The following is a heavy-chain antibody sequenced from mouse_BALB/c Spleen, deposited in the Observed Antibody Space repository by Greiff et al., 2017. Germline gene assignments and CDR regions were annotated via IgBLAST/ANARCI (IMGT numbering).Heavy chain of an antibody. CDR2: INPSNGGT. D-gene: IGHD1-1*01. Sequence: QVQLKQSGAELVKPGASVKLSCKASGYTFTSYYMYWVKQRPGQGLEWIGEINPSNGGTNFNEKFKSKATLTVDKSSSTAYMQLSSLTSEDSAVYYCTRGYYYGSSSWFAYWGQGTLVTVSA. V-gene: IGHV1S81*02. CDR1: GYTFTSYY. J-gene: IGHJ3*01. CDR3: TRGYYYGSSSWFAY.